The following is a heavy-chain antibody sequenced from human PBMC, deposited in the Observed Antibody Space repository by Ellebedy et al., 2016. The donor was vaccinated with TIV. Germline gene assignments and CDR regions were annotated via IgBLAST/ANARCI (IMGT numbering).Heavy chain of an antibody. V-gene: IGHV3-73*01. J-gene: IGHJ4*02. D-gene: IGHD1-20*01. CDR1: GFTFSGSA. Sequence: GGSLRLSXAASGFTFSGSAMHWARQSSGKGLEWIGRIRSQANSYATAYAPSVKGRFFISRDDSKNTAYLHMNSLNTEDSAVYYCTRRGVSGGITFDYWGQGTLVTVPS. CDR3: TRRGVSGGITFDY. CDR2: IRSQANSYAT.